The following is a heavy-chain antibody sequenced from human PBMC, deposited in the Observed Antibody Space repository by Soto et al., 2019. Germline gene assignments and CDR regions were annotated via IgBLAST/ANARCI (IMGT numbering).Heavy chain of an antibody. Sequence: QVQLVQSGAEVKKPGASVKVSCKASGYTFTSYDINWVRQATGQGLEWMGWMNPNSGNTGYAQKFQGRVTMTRNTSISTAYRELSSLRSEDTAVYYCARDIVLVPAAIAYNYYGMDVWGQGTTVTVSS. CDR1: GYTFTSYD. CDR3: ARDIVLVPAAIAYNYYGMDV. V-gene: IGHV1-8*01. D-gene: IGHD2-2*01. J-gene: IGHJ6*02. CDR2: MNPNSGNT.